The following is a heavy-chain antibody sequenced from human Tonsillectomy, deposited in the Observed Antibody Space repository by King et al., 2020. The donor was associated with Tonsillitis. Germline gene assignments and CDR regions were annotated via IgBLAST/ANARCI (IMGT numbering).Heavy chain of an antibody. CDR2: ISYDGATV. Sequence: VQLVESGGGVVQPGGSLRLSCEASGFAFKSNGVHWVRQGPHKGLEWVAVISYDGATVYYADSVEGRFTISRDNSKSTLYLQMDSLRVDDTAVYYCTSGKDGSPEYYWGQGTLVTVSS. CDR3: TSGKDGSPEYY. J-gene: IGHJ4*02. V-gene: IGHV3-30*19. D-gene: IGHD2/OR15-2a*01. CDR1: GFAFKSNG.